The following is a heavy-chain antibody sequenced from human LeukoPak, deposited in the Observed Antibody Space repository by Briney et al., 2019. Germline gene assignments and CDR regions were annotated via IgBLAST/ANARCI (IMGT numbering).Heavy chain of an antibody. CDR1: GFTFSSYE. Sequence: GGSLRLSCAASGFTFSSYEMNWVRQAPGKGLEWVSAISGSDDGTYYGDSVKGRFTISRDNSKNMLYLQMNSLRAEDTAIYYCAKWSPLLDSTSCLGGGCNAFDIWGQGTMVTVSS. D-gene: IGHD2-2*01. CDR2: ISGSDDGT. V-gene: IGHV3-23*01. J-gene: IGHJ3*02. CDR3: AKWSPLLDSTSCLGGGCNAFDI.